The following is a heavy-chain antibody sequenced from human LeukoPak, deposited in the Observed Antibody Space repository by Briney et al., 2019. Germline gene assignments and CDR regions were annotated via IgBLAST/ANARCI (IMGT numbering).Heavy chain of an antibody. CDR1: GGSFSGYY. J-gene: IGHJ5*02. Sequence: SETLSLTCAVYGGSFSGYYWSWIRQPPGKGLEWIGEINHSGSTNYNPSLKSRVTISVDTSKNQFSLKLSSVTAADTAVYYCARGRYQITTVTKFGWFDPWGQGTLVTVSS. D-gene: IGHD4-17*01. CDR3: ARGRYQITTVTKFGWFDP. CDR2: INHSGST. V-gene: IGHV4-34*01.